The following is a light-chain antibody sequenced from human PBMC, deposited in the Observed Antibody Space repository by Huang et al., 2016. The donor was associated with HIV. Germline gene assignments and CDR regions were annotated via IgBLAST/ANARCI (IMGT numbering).Light chain of an antibody. J-gene: IGKJ1*01. Sequence: IVITQSPDSLTASLGERATINCKSIQSVLYSSNKKNYLAWYQQKPVQPPRLLIYMAATRETEVPDRISGSGSGTDFTLTISSLQAEDVTVYYCQPYYNTRTFGQGTNVEIK. CDR2: MAA. V-gene: IGKV4-1*01. CDR1: QSVLYSSNKKNY. CDR3: QPYYNTRT.